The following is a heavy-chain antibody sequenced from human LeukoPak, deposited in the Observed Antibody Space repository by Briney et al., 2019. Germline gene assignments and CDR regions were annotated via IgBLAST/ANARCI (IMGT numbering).Heavy chain of an antibody. Sequence: GGSLRLSCAASGFTVSSNYMSWVRQAPGKGLEFVSLIYSGGSTYHADSVRGRFTISRDNSKNTLYLQMNSLRAEDTAVYYCARRREAATGSYYFDYWGQGTLVTVSS. CDR2: IYSGGST. V-gene: IGHV3-66*04. CDR3: ARRREAATGSYYFDY. CDR1: GFTVSSNY. D-gene: IGHD6-13*01. J-gene: IGHJ4*02.